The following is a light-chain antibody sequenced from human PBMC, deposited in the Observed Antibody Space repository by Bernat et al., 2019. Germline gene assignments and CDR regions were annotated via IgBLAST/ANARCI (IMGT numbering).Light chain of an antibody. Sequence: QSALTQPPSASGSPGQPVTISCTGTSNDVGGYNYVSLLQQHPGKAPKLIIYEVTKRPSGVPDRFSGSKSGNTASLTVYGLQAKDDADYYCSSYAGSNNLIFGGGTKLTDL. V-gene: IGLV2-8*01. CDR1: SNDVGGYNY. J-gene: IGLJ2*01. CDR3: SSYAGSNNLI. CDR2: EVT.